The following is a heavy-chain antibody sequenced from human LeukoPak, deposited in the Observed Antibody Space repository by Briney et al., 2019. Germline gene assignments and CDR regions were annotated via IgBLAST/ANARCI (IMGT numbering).Heavy chain of an antibody. Sequence: SETLSLTCTVSGGSVSSGSYYWSWIRQPPGKGLEWIGYIYYSGSTNYNPSLKSRVTISVDTSKNQFSLKLSSVTAADTAVYYFAKVKKPVGYYYDSSGYYPHFDYWGQGTLVTVSS. CDR1: GGSVSSGSYY. CDR2: IYYSGST. J-gene: IGHJ4*02. CDR3: AKVKKPVGYYYDSSGYYPHFDY. V-gene: IGHV4-61*01. D-gene: IGHD3-22*01.